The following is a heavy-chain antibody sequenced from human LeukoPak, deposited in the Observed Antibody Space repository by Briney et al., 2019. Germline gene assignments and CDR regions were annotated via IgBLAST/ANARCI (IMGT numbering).Heavy chain of an antibody. CDR3: VRDLVDPADC. CDR1: GFTFSSYA. J-gene: IGHJ4*02. D-gene: IGHD2-8*02. CDR2: ISGSGGST. V-gene: IGHV3-23*01. Sequence: GGSLRLSCAASGFTFSSYAMSWVRQAPGKGLEWVSAISGSGGSTYYADSVKGRFTISRDNAKNTVYLQMNSLRAEDTAVFYCVRDLVDPADCWGQGTLVTVSS.